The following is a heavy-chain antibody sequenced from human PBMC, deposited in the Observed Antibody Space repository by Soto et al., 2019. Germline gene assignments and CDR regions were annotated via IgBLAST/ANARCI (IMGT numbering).Heavy chain of an antibody. CDR1: GGSISSYY. D-gene: IGHD4-17*01. CDR2: IYTSGST. V-gene: IGHV4-4*07. Sequence: SETLSLTCTVSGGSISSYYWSWIRQPAGKGLEWIGRIYTSGSTNYNPSLKSRVTMSVDTSKNQFSLKLSSVTAADTAVYYCARDQRSDDYGGNYFVYWGQGTLVTVSS. J-gene: IGHJ4*02. CDR3: ARDQRSDDYGGNYFVY.